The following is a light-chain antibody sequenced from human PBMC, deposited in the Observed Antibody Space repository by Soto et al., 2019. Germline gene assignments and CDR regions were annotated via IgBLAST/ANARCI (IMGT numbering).Light chain of an antibody. CDR3: QQYGSVPLT. CDR1: QSVSTSY. Sequence: EIVLTQSPGTLSLSPGERATLSCRASQSVSTSYLAWYQQKPGPAPRLLIYGASSRATGIPDRFSGSGSGAAFTLTISRLEPADFAVYDWQQYGSVPLTFGGGTKVEIK. J-gene: IGKJ4*01. CDR2: GAS. V-gene: IGKV3-20*01.